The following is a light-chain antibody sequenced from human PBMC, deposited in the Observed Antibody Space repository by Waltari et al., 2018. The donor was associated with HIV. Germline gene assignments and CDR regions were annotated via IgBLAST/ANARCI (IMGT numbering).Light chain of an antibody. Sequence: SYVLTQPPSVSVAPGQTARITCGGNNIGSKSVHWYQQKPGQAPVLVVYDDSDRPSGIPEGFSGSKAGHSASLAISGLQSEDEADYYCAAWDDSLNGVVFGGGTKLTVL. CDR3: AAWDDSLNGVV. V-gene: IGLV3-21*02. CDR1: NIGSKS. J-gene: IGLJ2*01. CDR2: DDS.